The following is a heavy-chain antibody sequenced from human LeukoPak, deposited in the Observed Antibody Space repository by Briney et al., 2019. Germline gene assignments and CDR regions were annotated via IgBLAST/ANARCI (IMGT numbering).Heavy chain of an antibody. CDR3: ARAGDYDYVWGSYRPFGY. D-gene: IGHD3-16*02. CDR2: ISAYNGNT. J-gene: IGHJ4*02. Sequence: GASVKVSCKASGYTFTSYGISWVRQAPGQGLEWMGWISAYNGNTNYAQKLQGRVTMTTDTSTSTAYMELRSLRSDDTAVYYCARAGDYDYVWGSYRPFGYWGQGTLVTVSS. V-gene: IGHV1-18*01. CDR1: GYTFTSYG.